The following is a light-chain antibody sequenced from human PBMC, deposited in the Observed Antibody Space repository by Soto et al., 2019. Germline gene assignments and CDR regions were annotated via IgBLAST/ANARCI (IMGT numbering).Light chain of an antibody. CDR1: QSLVYSDGDTY. Sequence: DVVMTQSPLSLPVTLGQPASISCRSSQSLVYSDGDTYLNWFQQRPGQSPRRLIYNVSNRDSGVPDRFSGSGSGTDFTLKISRVEADDVGVYYCMQGTHWPPFTFGQGTRLEIK. J-gene: IGKJ5*01. V-gene: IGKV2-30*01. CDR3: MQGTHWPPFT. CDR2: NVS.